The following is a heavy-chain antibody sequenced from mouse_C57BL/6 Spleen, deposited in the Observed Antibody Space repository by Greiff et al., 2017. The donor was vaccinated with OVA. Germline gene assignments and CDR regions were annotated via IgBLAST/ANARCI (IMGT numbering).Heavy chain of an antibody. V-gene: IGHV1-82*01. CDR3: ARAVSTTVVAPFAD. J-gene: IGHJ3*01. CDR2: LYPGDGDT. D-gene: IGHD1-1*01. Sequence: VHLVESGPELVKPGASVKISCKASGYAFRRSWLNWVQPRPCTGLEWIGRLYPGDGDTTYTGKFKGKATLPADKSSSTAYRQLSSLTSEESAVYGCARAVSTTVVAPFADWGQGTLVTVSA. CDR1: GYAFRRSW.